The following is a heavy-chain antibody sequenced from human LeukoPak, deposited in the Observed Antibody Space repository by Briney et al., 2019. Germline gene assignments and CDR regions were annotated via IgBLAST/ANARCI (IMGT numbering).Heavy chain of an antibody. CDR2: INHSGST. D-gene: IGHD2-2*01. CDR3: ARGSVNYCSSTSCSGAFDI. Sequence: SETLSLTCAVYGGSFSGYYWSWIRQPPGKGLEWIGEINHSGSTNYNPSLKSRVTISVDTSRNQFSLKLSSVTAADTAVYYCARGSVNYCSSTSCSGAFDIWGQGTMVTVSS. V-gene: IGHV4-34*01. CDR1: GGSFSGYY. J-gene: IGHJ3*02.